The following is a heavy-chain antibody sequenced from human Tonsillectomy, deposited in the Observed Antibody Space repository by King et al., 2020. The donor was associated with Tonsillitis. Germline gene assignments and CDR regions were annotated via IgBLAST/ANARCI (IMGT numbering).Heavy chain of an antibody. CDR3: ARAHSSGYWAYFYYMDV. J-gene: IGHJ6*03. CDR1: GATFNNYA. CDR2: IIPPFGTG. V-gene: IGHV1-69*01. D-gene: IGHD3-22*01. Sequence: VQLVESGAEVKKPGSSVKVSCKASGATFNNYAISWMRQAPGQGLEWMGGIIPPFGTGKYAQKFQGRVTITAAESTSTAYMELNSLRSEDTAVYYCARAHSSGYWAYFYYMDVWGKGTTVTVSS.